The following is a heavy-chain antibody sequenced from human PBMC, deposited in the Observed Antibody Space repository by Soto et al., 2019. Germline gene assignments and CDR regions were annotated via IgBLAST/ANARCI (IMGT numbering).Heavy chain of an antibody. D-gene: IGHD6-19*01. Sequence: PWGSLRLSCAASGFTFISYAIILVRHSPFKWLEWVSAISGSGGSTYYADSVKGRFTISRDNSKNTLFLQMNSLRAEDTAVYYCANGGIYSSGWYFDYWGQGTLVTVSS. CDR2: ISGSGGST. V-gene: IGHV3-23*01. J-gene: IGHJ4*02. CDR3: ANGGIYSSGWYFDY. CDR1: GFTFISYA.